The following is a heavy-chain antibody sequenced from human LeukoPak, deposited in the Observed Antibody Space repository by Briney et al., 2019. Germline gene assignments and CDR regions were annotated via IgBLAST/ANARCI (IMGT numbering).Heavy chain of an antibody. J-gene: IGHJ4*02. CDR2: IYSGGST. D-gene: IGHD3-3*01. Sequence: ETLSLTCTVSGGSISSGSYYWSWVRQAPGRGLEWVSVIYSGGSTYYADSVKGRFTISRDNSKNTLYLQMNSLRAEDTAVYYCARDTGSGYYNWGQGTLVTVSS. CDR1: GGSISSGSYY. CDR3: ARDTGSGYYN. V-gene: IGHV3-53*01.